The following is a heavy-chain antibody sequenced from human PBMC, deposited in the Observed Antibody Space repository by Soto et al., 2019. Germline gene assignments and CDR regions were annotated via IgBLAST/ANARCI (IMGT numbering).Heavy chain of an antibody. CDR3: ARDNSWQRDNYYYYGMDV. CDR2: IYYSGST. D-gene: IGHD6-25*01. J-gene: IGHJ6*02. Sequence: PSDTLSLTCTVSGGSVSSGSYYWSWIRQPPGKGLEWIGYIYYSGSTNYNPSLKSRVTISVDTSKNQFSLKLSSVTAADTAVYYCARDNSWQRDNYYYYGMDVWGQGTTVTVSS. V-gene: IGHV4-61*01. CDR1: GGSVSSGSYY.